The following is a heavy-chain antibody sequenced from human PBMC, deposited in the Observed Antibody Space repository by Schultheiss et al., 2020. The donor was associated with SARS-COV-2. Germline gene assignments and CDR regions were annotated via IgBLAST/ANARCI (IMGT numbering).Heavy chain of an antibody. CDR2: ISHSGST. D-gene: IGHD6-19*01. Sequence: SQTLSLTCAVSGGSISSGGYYWTWIRQLPGKGLEWIGSISHSGSTYYNPSLKSRVTISVDTSKNQFSLKLSSVTAADTAVYYCARTLYSSGWYDIDYWGQGTLVTVSS. J-gene: IGHJ4*02. CDR3: ARTLYSSGWYDIDY. V-gene: IGHV4-30-2*03. CDR1: GGSISSGGYY.